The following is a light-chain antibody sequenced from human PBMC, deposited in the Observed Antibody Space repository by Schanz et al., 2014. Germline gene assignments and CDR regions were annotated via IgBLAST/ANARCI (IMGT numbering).Light chain of an antibody. CDR3: QQYNNWPLVYT. V-gene: IGKV3-15*01. CDR1: QSVSSTH. Sequence: EIVMTQFPATLSLSPGEGATLSCRASQSVSSTHLAWYQQKPGQAPRLLIYGTSTRATGIPTRFSGSGSGTEFTLTISSLQSEDFAVYYCQQYNNWPLVYTFCQGTKLEIK. J-gene: IGKJ2*01. CDR2: GTS.